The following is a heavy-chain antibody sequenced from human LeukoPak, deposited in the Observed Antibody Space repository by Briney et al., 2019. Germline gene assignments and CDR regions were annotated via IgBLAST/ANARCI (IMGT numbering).Heavy chain of an antibody. CDR1: GGSISSHY. D-gene: IGHD6-19*01. Sequence: SETLSLTCTVSGGSISSHYWSWIRQPPGKGLEWIGCIYYSGTTNYNPSLKSRVTISVHTTKNQFSMKLSSVTAADTAVYYCAKVGQWLVQAGVDYWGQGTLVTVSS. CDR3: AKVGQWLVQAGVDY. CDR2: IYYSGTT. V-gene: IGHV4-59*11. J-gene: IGHJ4*02.